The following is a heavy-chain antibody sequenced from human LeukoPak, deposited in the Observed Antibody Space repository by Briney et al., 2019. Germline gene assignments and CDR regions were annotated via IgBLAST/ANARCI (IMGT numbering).Heavy chain of an antibody. CDR3: ARRSGADY. J-gene: IGHJ4*02. CDR2: INQDGSEK. CDR1: GFTFSSYW. Sequence: PGGSLRLSCAASGFTFSSYWMTWVRQAPGKGLEWVASINQDGSEKYYVDSMKGRFTISRDNAQNSLYLLMNSLTAEDTAVYYCARRSGADYWGQGTLVTVSS. V-gene: IGHV3-7*01.